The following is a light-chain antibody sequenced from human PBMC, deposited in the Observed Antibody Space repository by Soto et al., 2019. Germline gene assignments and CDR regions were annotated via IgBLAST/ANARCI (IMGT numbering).Light chain of an antibody. V-gene: IGKV3-11*01. J-gene: IGKJ4*01. CDR1: QSVSSN. CDR2: DAS. Sequence: EIVMTQSPAIRSVSPEERATLPCMASQSVSSNLAWYQQKPGQAPRLLIYDASNRATGIPARFSGSGSGTDFTLTISSLETEELAVYYCQQRSNWPFTFGGGTKVDIK. CDR3: QQRSNWPFT.